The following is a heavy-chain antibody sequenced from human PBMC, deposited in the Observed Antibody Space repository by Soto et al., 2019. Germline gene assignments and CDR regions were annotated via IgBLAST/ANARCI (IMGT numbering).Heavy chain of an antibody. CDR3: VRDRGGSEFDY. Sequence: EVQLVESGGGLVKPGGSLRLSCAVSGFTFSNYDMKWVRQAPGKGLEWVSSITSSGTFIYYSDSVKGRFTISRDNAKNSLYLQMNSLRAEDMAMYYCVRDRGGSEFDYWGQGTLVTVSS. D-gene: IGHD3-10*01. CDR2: ITSSGTFI. CDR1: GFTFSNYD. V-gene: IGHV3-21*01. J-gene: IGHJ4*02.